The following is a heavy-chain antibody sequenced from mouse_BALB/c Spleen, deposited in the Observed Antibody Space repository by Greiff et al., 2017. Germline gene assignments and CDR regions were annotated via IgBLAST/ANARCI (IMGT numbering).Heavy chain of an antibody. Sequence: EVKLVESGGGLVKPGGSLKLSCAASGFTFSSYAMSWVRQTPEKRLEWVASISSGGSTYYPDSVKGRFTISRDNARNILYLQMCSLRSEDTAMYYCARGGNYYGSTYAMDYWGQGTSVTVSS. D-gene: IGHD1-1*01. CDR2: ISSGGST. V-gene: IGHV5-6-5*01. J-gene: IGHJ4*01. CDR3: ARGGNYYGSTYAMDY. CDR1: GFTFSSYA.